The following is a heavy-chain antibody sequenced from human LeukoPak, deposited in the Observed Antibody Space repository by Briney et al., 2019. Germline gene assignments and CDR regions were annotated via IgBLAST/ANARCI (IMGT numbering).Heavy chain of an antibody. V-gene: IGHV4-39*01. CDR2: IYYSGST. J-gene: IGHJ4*02. CDR3: ATFPLDYGGRYWY. CDR1: GGSISSSSYY. D-gene: IGHD4-17*01. Sequence: SETLSLTCTVSGGSISSSSYYWGWIRQPPGKGLEWIGSIYYSGSTYYNPSLKSRVTISVDTSKNQLSLKLSSVTAADTAVYYCATFPLDYGGRYWYWGQGTLVTVSS.